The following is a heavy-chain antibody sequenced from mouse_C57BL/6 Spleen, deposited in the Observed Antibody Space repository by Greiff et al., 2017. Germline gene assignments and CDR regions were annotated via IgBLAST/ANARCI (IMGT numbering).Heavy chain of an antibody. Sequence: VQLQQSGPVLVKPGASVKMSCKASGYTFTDYYMNWVKQSHGKSLEWIGVINPYNGGTSYNQKFKGKATLTVDKSSSTAYMELISLTSEDSAVYYCARCYYGSSWDCYFDVWGTGTTVTVSS. V-gene: IGHV1-19*01. D-gene: IGHD1-1*01. CDR3: ARCYYGSSWDCYFDV. J-gene: IGHJ1*03. CDR1: GYTFTDYY. CDR2: INPYNGGT.